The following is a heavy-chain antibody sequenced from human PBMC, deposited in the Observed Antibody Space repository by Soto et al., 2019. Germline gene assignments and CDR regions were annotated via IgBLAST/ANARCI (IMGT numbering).Heavy chain of an antibody. CDR3: ARGLLWFGDAEPNFDY. V-gene: IGHV1-3*01. Sequence: ASVKVSCKASGYTFTSYAMHWVRQAPGQRLEWMGWINAGNGNTKYSQKFQGRVTITRDTSASTAYMELSSLRSEDTAVYYCARGLLWFGDAEPNFDYWGQGTLVTVSS. J-gene: IGHJ4*02. CDR2: INAGNGNT. D-gene: IGHD3-10*01. CDR1: GYTFTSYA.